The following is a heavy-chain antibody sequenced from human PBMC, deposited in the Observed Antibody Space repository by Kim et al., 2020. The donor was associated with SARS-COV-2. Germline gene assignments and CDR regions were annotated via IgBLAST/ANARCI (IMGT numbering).Heavy chain of an antibody. D-gene: IGHD2-21*01. CDR2: INYSGTT. J-gene: IGHJ6*02. Sequence: SETLSLTCTVSGFSVSSGGYYWSWIRQPPGKGLEWIGYINYSGTTNYNPSLKSRVTISVDTSRNQFSLQVNSLTAVDTAFYYCARSVVALGYAMDVWGQGTTVTVSS. CDR3: ARSVVALGYAMDV. CDR1: GFSVSSGGYY. V-gene: IGHV4-61*08.